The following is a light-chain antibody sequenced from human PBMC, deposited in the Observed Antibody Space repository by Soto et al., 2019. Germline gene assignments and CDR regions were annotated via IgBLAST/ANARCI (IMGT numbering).Light chain of an antibody. J-gene: IGKJ1*01. CDR2: KAS. V-gene: IGKV1-5*03. CDR1: QSISDW. CDR3: QQYNNYWT. Sequence: DIQMTQSPSTLSASVGDRVTITCRASQSISDWLAWYQQRPGKAPKLLIYKASNLQNGVPSRFSGSGSGTEFNLTITSLQPEDFATYYCQQYNNYWTFGQGTKVENK.